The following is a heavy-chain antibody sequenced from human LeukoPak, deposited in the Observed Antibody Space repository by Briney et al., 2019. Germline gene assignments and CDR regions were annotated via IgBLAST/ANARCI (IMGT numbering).Heavy chain of an antibody. CDR3: ARDQRYCSSTSCYNYYYYYGMDV. D-gene: IGHD2-2*02. V-gene: IGHV3-30-3*01. J-gene: IGHJ6*02. CDR2: ISYDGSNK. Sequence: GSLRLSCAASGFNFNNYWMSWLRQAPGKGLEWVAVISYDGSNKYYADSVKGRFTISRDNSKNTLYLQMNSLRAEDTAVYYCARDQRYCSSTSCYNYYYYYGMDVWGQGTTVTVSS. CDR1: GFNFNNYW.